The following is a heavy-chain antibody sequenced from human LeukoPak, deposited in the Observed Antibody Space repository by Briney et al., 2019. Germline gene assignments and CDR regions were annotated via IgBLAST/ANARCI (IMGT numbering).Heavy chain of an antibody. V-gene: IGHV3-30-3*01. CDR1: GFTFSSYA. J-gene: IGHJ4*02. Sequence: GGSLRLSCAASGFTFSSYAMHWVRQAPGKGLEWVAVISYDGSNKYYADSVKGRFTISRDNSKNTLYLQMNSLRAEDTAVYYCARGGWGYCSSTSCYSYSSIDYWGQGTLVTVSS. CDR3: ARGGWGYCSSTSCYSYSSIDY. CDR2: ISYDGSNK. D-gene: IGHD2-2*02.